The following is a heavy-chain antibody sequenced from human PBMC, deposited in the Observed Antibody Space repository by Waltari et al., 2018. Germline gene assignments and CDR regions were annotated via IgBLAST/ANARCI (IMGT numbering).Heavy chain of an antibody. CDR2: FNPNSGAT. V-gene: IGHV1-2*02. J-gene: IGHJ6*03. CDR1: GYTSTGSS. D-gene: IGHD1-7*01. Sequence: QAQLVQSGPEGKTPGASVKVSCQASGYTSTGSSIKWVRPAPGQGLQWVGYFNPNSGATKYAQNFQGRVTMTRDTSISAIYMHLTSLRSDDTAVYFCARATHYNWNYVASYFYYMDVWGTGTTITVSS. CDR3: ARATHYNWNYVASYFYYMDV.